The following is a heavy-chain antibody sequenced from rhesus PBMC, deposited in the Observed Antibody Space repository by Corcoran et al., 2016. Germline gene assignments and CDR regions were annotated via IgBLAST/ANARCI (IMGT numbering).Heavy chain of an antibody. Sequence: EVQLVETGGGLVQPGGSLRLSCTASGFTFSSYAMQWVRKAPGKGLEWISAINSGGGSTYYADSVKGRFTISRDNSKNTLSLQMNSLRAEDTAVYYCAKDRWRQLGYFDYWGQGVLVTVSS. CDR2: INSGGGST. CDR3: AKDRWRQLGYFDY. CDR1: GFTFSSYA. V-gene: IGHV3-103*01. J-gene: IGHJ4*01. D-gene: IGHD6-25*01.